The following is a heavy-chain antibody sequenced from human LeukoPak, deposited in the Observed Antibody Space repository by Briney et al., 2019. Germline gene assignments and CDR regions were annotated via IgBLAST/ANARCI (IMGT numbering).Heavy chain of an antibody. Sequence: PGGSLRLSCAASGFTFSSYAMSWVRQAPGKGLEWVANIKQDGSETYYVDSVRGRFSISRDNAKNSLFLQMNSLRAEDTAVYYCARRTEVTSMVTDEPFDYWGQGTLVTLSS. CDR3: ARRTEVTSMVTDEPFDY. J-gene: IGHJ4*02. CDR2: IKQDGSET. CDR1: GFTFSSYA. V-gene: IGHV3-7*01. D-gene: IGHD4/OR15-4a*01.